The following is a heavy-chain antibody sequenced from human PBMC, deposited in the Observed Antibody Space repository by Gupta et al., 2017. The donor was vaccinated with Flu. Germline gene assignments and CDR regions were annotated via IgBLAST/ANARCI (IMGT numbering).Heavy chain of an antibody. V-gene: IGHV4-39*01. Sequence: QLQLQESGPGLVKPSETLSLTCTVSGGSISSSRYYLGWIRQPPGKGLEWIGSIYYSGSTYYNPSLKSRVTISVDTSKNQFSLKLSSVTAADTAVYYCASTRRFLEWHYYYYYMDVWGKGTTVTVSS. D-gene: IGHD3-3*01. CDR2: IYYSGST. CDR3: ASTRRFLEWHYYYYYMDV. CDR1: GGSISSSRYY. J-gene: IGHJ6*03.